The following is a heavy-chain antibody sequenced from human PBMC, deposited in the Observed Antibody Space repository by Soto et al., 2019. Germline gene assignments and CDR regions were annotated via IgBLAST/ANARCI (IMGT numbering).Heavy chain of an antibody. D-gene: IGHD6-13*01. CDR2: ISYDGSNK. Sequence: QVQLVESGGGVVQPGRSLRLSCAASGFTFSSYGMHWVRQAPGKGLEWVAVISYDGSNKYYADSVKGRFTISRDNSKNTLYLQMNSLRAEDTAVYYCAKDLSSWKSWFDPWGQGTLVTVSS. J-gene: IGHJ5*02. V-gene: IGHV3-30*18. CDR3: AKDLSSWKSWFDP. CDR1: GFTFSSYG.